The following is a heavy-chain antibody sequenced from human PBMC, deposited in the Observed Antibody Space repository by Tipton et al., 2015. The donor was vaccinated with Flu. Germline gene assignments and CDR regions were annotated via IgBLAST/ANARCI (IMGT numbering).Heavy chain of an antibody. Sequence: LSCAASGFTFGSKWMAWVRQAPGKGLEWVANINQESNEKYYVDSVRGRFTISRDNAKNSLYLQMNSLRAEDTAVYFCARDVNYGNFDYWGQGTLVTVSS. J-gene: IGHJ4*02. V-gene: IGHV3-7*01. CDR3: ARDVNYGNFDY. CDR1: GFTFGSKW. CDR2: INQESNEK. D-gene: IGHD3-10*01.